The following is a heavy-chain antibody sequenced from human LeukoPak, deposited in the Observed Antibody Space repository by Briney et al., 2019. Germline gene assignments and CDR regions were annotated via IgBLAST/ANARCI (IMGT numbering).Heavy chain of an antibody. CDR2: IRYDGSNK. Sequence: GGSLRLSCAASGFTFSSYGMHWVRQAPGKGLEWVAFIRYDGSNKYYADSVKGRFTISRDNSKNTLYLQMNGLRAEDTAVYYCAKDDWSRGVIEDYWGQGTLVTVSS. CDR1: GFTFSSYG. D-gene: IGHD3-10*01. CDR3: AKDDWSRGVIEDY. J-gene: IGHJ4*02. V-gene: IGHV3-30*02.